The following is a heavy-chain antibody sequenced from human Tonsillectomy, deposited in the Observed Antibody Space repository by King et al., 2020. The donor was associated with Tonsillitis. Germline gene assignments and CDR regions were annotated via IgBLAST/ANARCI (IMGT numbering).Heavy chain of an antibody. D-gene: IGHD5-18*01. V-gene: IGHV3-48*01. Sequence: QLVQSGGGLVQPGGSLRLSCAASGFTFSTYSMNWVRQAPGKGLEWVSYISSSSSTIYYADSVKGRFTISRDNAKNSLYLQMNSLRAEDTAVYYCASLGYNYFDYWGQGTLVTVSS. CDR2: ISSSSSTI. CDR3: ASLGYNYFDY. CDR1: GFTFSTYS. J-gene: IGHJ4*02.